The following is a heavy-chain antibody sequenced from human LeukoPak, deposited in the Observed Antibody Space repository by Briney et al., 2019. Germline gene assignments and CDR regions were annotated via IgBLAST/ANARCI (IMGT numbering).Heavy chain of an antibody. CDR1: GGSFSGYY. CDR2: INHSGST. J-gene: IGHJ4*02. Sequence: SETLSLTCAAYGGSFSGYYWSWIRQPPGKGLEWIGEINHSGSTNYNPSLKSRVTISVDTSKNQFSLKLSSVTAADTAVYYCARRFKARYSYGPYYFDYWGQGTLVTVSS. CDR3: ARRFKARYSYGPYYFDY. D-gene: IGHD5-18*01. V-gene: IGHV4-34*01.